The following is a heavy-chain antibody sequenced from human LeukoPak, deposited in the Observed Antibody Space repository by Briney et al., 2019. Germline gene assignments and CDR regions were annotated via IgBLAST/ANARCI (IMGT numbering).Heavy chain of an antibody. Sequence: SETLSLTCAVYGGSFSGYYWSWIRQPPGKGLEWIGEINHSGSTNHNPSLKSRVTISVDASKNQFSLKLSSVTAADTAVYYCARGGGNEGYWGHGTLVTVSS. D-gene: IGHD4-23*01. CDR1: GGSFSGYY. V-gene: IGHV4-34*01. J-gene: IGHJ4*01. CDR3: ARGGGNEGY. CDR2: INHSGST.